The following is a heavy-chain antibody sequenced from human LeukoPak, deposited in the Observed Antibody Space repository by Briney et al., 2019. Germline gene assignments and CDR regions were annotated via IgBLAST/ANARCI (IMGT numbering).Heavy chain of an antibody. Sequence: SETLSLTCTVSGGSISSYYWSWIRQPPGKGLEWIGYIYYSGSTNYNPSLKSRVTISVDTSKNQFALKVNSVTAADTAVYYCARGPTDCTGSSCFVFDIWGQGTMVTVSS. CDR2: IYYSGST. V-gene: IGHV4-59*12. D-gene: IGHD2-15*01. CDR3: ARGPTDCTGSSCFVFDI. J-gene: IGHJ3*02. CDR1: GGSISSYY.